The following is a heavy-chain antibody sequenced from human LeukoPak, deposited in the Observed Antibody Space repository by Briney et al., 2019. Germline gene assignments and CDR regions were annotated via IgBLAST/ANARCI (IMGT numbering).Heavy chain of an antibody. CDR3: ARSPSGYRFDS. J-gene: IGHJ4*02. CDR2: ISNSGST. CDR1: GGSISSYY. Sequence: ASETLSLTCTVSGGSISSYYWSWIRKPPGKGLEWIGYISNSGSTNYHPSLKSRVTISSDTSKTQFTLKLTSVTAADTAVYYCARSPSGYRFDSWGQGTLVTVSS. V-gene: IGHV4-59*01. D-gene: IGHD3-22*01.